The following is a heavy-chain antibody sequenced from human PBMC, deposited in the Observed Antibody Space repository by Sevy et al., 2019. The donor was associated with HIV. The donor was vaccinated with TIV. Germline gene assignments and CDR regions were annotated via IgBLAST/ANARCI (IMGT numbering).Heavy chain of an antibody. D-gene: IGHD3-10*01. V-gene: IGHV3-33*01. J-gene: IGHJ4*02. Sequence: GGSLRLSCEASGFTFSDYGMHWVRQAPGKGLEWVAVIWYDGSNKYYADSVKGRFTISRDNSKNTQYLQMNSLRAEEKALYYCARAIFYPLMVSMVRGALSFYFDYWGQGTLVTVSS. CDR1: GFTFSDYG. CDR3: ARAIFYPLMVSMVRGALSFYFDY. CDR2: IWYDGSNK.